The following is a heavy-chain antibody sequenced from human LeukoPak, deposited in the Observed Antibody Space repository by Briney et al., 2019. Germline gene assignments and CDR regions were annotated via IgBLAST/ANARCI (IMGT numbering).Heavy chain of an antibody. CDR2: ISGSGGST. V-gene: IGHV3-23*01. J-gene: IGHJ4*02. CDR3: ARVLHKRNYDSSAYYGY. Sequence: GGSLRLSCAVSGFTFSSYAMSWVRQAPGKGLEWVPVISGSGGSTYYADSVKGRFTISRDNSKNTLYLQMNSLRAEDTAVYYCARVLHKRNYDSSAYYGYWGQGTLVTVSS. D-gene: IGHD3-22*01. CDR1: GFTFSSYA.